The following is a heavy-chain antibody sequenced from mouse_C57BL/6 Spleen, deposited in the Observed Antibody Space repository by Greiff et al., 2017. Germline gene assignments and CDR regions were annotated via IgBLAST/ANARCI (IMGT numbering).Heavy chain of an antibody. CDR2: ILPGSGST. V-gene: IGHV1-9*01. Sequence: QVQLQQSGAELMKPGASVKLSCKATGYTFTGYWIEWVKQRPGHGLEWIGEILPGSGSTNYNEKFKGKATFTADTSSNTAYMQLGSLTTEDSAIYDCARRVPNYGYFDVWGTGTTVTVSS. CDR1: GYTFTGYW. CDR3: ARRVPNYGYFDV. J-gene: IGHJ1*03.